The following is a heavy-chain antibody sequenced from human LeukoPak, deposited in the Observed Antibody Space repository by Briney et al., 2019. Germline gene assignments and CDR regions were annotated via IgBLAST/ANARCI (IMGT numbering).Heavy chain of an antibody. Sequence: SGTLSLTCAVSGGSISSNWWSWVRQPPGKGLEWIGEIEDRGITNYNPSLKGRVTISVDKSKNQFSLKLSSLTAADTAVYYCAGAGTYYLDNWGQGTLVTVSS. J-gene: IGHJ4*02. V-gene: IGHV4-4*02. CDR2: IEDRGIT. D-gene: IGHD3-10*01. CDR3: AGAGTYYLDN. CDR1: GGSISSNW.